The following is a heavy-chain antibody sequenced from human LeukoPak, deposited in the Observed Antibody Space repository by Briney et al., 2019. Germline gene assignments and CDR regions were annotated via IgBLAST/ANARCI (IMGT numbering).Heavy chain of an antibody. J-gene: IGHJ4*02. Sequence: GSXRLSCXXSXFXFSSNWMSWVRLAPGKGLEWVANIKEDGTETYYVDSVKGRFTISRDNAKNSLYLQMNSLRVEDTAVYYCAKEGRSLQTYWGQGTLVTVSS. CDR1: XFXFSSNW. CDR3: AKEGRSLQTY. V-gene: IGHV3-7*03. D-gene: IGHD5-24*01. CDR2: IKEDGTET.